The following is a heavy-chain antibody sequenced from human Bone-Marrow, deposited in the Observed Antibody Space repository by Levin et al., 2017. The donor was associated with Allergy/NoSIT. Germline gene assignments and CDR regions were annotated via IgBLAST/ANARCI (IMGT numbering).Heavy chain of an antibody. Sequence: SQTLSLPCGLYGGSFTGSXWSCFPXXXXXGLEWIGQINHSADTKYNPSLTSRVTISVDMSKNQFSLQLTSVTAADTAVYYCARVQGGLRWLGYGLDVWGPGTTVTVSS. CDR2: INHSADT. V-gene: IGHV4-34*01. J-gene: IGHJ6*02. D-gene: IGHD4-23*01. CDR1: GGSFTGSX. CDR3: ARVQGGLRWLGYGLDV.